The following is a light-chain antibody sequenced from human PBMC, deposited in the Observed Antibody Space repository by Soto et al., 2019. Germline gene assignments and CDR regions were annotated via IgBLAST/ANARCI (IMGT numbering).Light chain of an antibody. CDR1: QNIYTW. CDR3: QQLYTLPFT. Sequence: DIQMTQSPATLSASVGDRVTITCRASQNIYTWLAWYQQKPGKAPKLLIYEASTLQSGVPSRFSGSGSGTEFTLTISGLLPEDFAAYHCQQLYTLPFTFGQGTRLEIK. J-gene: IGKJ5*01. V-gene: IGKV1-5*01. CDR2: EAS.